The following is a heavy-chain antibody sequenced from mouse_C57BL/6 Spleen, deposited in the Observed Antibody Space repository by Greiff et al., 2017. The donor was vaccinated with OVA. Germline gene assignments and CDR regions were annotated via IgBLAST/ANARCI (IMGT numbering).Heavy chain of an antibody. Sequence: DVHLVESGGGLVQPKGSLKLSCAASGFTFNTYAMHWVRQAPGKGLEWVARIRSKSSNYATYYADSVKDRFTISRDDSQSMLYLQMNNLKTEDTAMYYCVRGDTTVVPYAMDYWGQGTSVTVSS. CDR2: IRSKSSNYAT. V-gene: IGHV10-3*01. CDR3: VRGDTTVVPYAMDY. J-gene: IGHJ4*01. D-gene: IGHD1-1*01. CDR1: GFTFNTYA.